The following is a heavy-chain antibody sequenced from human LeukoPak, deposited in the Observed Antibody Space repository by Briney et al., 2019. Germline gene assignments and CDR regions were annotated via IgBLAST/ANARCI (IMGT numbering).Heavy chain of an antibody. CDR3: VRGGYYDFWSPLGDY. Sequence: ASVKVSCKASGYTFTSYDINWVRQAPGQGLEWMGWMNPNSGNTGYAQKFQGRVTITRNTYISTAYMELSSLRSEDTAVYYCVRGGYYDFWSPLGDYWGQGTLVSVSS. CDR1: GYTFTSYD. V-gene: IGHV1-8*03. J-gene: IGHJ4*02. D-gene: IGHD3-3*01. CDR2: MNPNSGNT.